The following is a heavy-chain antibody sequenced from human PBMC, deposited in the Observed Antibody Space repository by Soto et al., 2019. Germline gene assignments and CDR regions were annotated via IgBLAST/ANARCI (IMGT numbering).Heavy chain of an antibody. CDR1: GYTFTGYY. V-gene: IGHV1-2*04. CDR3: ARGPVLVPAAMSDYYYYGMDV. D-gene: IGHD2-2*01. CDR2: INPNSGGT. Sequence: GASVKVSCKASGYTFTGYYMHWVRQAPGQGLEWMGWINPNSGGTNYAQKFQGWVTMTRDTSISTAYMELSRLRSDDTAVYYCARGPVLVPAAMSDYYYYGMDVWGQGTTVTVSS. J-gene: IGHJ6*02.